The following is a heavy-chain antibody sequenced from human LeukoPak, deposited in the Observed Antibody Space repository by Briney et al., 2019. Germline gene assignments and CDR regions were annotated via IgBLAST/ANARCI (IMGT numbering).Heavy chain of an antibody. Sequence: PGGSLRLSCAASGFTFSSYAMSWVRQAPGKGLEWVSAISGSGGSTYYADSVKGRFTISRDNSKNTLYLQMNSLRAEDTAVYYCAKDLNYYDSSGYYDQVDYWGQGTLVAVSS. CDR1: GFTFSSYA. V-gene: IGHV3-23*01. D-gene: IGHD3-22*01. CDR2: ISGSGGST. J-gene: IGHJ4*02. CDR3: AKDLNYYDSSGYYDQVDY.